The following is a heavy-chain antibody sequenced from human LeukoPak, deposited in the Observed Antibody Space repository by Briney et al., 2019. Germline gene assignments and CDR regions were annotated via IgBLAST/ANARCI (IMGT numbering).Heavy chain of an antibody. CDR2: ISGSGAST. D-gene: IGHD1-26*01. J-gene: IGHJ4*02. Sequence: GGSLRLSCLTSGFTLSTNAMSWVRQAPGKGLEWISGISGSGASTYYADSVKGRFTISRDDSRNTLYLQMNSLGGDDTAVYYCAKDVGKWESLHFFDYWGQGTLVTVSS. CDR3: AKDVGKWESLHFFDY. V-gene: IGHV3-23*01. CDR1: GFTLSTNA.